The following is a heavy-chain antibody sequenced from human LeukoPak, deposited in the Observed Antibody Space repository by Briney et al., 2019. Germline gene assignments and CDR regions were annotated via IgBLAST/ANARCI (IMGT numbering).Heavy chain of an antibody. CDR3: ARGQPDYDFWSGYLDY. J-gene: IGHJ4*02. V-gene: IGHV1-2*02. Sequence: ASVKVSCKASGYTFTSYGISWVRQAPGQGLEWMGWINPNSGGTNYAQKFQGRVTMTRDTSISTAYMELSRLRSDDTAVYYCARGQPDYDFWSGYLDYWGQGTLVTVSS. CDR2: INPNSGGT. CDR1: GYTFTSYG. D-gene: IGHD3-3*01.